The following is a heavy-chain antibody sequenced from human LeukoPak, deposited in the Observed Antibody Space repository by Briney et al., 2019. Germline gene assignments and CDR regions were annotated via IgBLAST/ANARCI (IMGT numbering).Heavy chain of an antibody. D-gene: IGHD5-18*01. CDR2: ISMNGTDM. V-gene: IGHV3-11*01. J-gene: IGHJ4*02. CDR3: AKGHTYGMI. CDR1: GFTFDDYG. Sequence: GGSLRLSCAASGFTFDDYGMSWVRQAPGKGPEWLSYISMNGTDMDYADSVRGRFTISRDNAKDTLYLQMNSLGAEDTAIYHCAKGHTYGMIWGQGTQVTVSS.